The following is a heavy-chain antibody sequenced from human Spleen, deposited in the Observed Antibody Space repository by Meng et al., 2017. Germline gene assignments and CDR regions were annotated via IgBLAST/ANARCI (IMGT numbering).Heavy chain of an antibody. J-gene: IGHJ2*01. D-gene: IGHD6-13*01. V-gene: IGHV4-34*01. CDR1: GGSFSGYY. Sequence: QGQLAEGGAGLLKPSGTLSLTCAVYGGSFSGYYWSWIRQPPGKGLGWIGEINHSGSTNYNPSLESRATISVDTSKNQFSLKLSSVTAADTAVYYCARGPEKLYSSSWNYWYFDLWGRGTLVTVSS. CDR3: ARGPEKLYSSSWNYWYFDL. CDR2: INHSGST.